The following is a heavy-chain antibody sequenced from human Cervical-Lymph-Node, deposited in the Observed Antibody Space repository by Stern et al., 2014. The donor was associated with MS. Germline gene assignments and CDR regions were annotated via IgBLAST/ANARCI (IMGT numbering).Heavy chain of an antibody. D-gene: IGHD3-16*01. J-gene: IGHJ4*02. CDR3: GREWGDPRH. CDR2: ITVYNGNT. Sequence: QVQLVQSGAEVKKPGASVNVSCKASGYTFSSFAITWVRQAPGQGLEWMGTITVYNGNTNYAQRVQDRVTMTTDTPPNTPYMKGRTLRSADTAVFYGGREWGDPRHWGQGTLVTVSS. CDR1: GYTFSSFA. V-gene: IGHV1-18*01.